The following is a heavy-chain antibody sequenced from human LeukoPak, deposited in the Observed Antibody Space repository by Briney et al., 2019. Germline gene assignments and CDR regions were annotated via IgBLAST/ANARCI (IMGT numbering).Heavy chain of an antibody. CDR1: GFTCSSYA. V-gene: IGHV3-23*01. J-gene: IGHJ4*02. CDR3: AKAGALAVAGNFDY. D-gene: IGHD6-19*01. CDR2: ISGSGGST. Sequence: PGGSLRLSCAASGFTCSSYAMSWVRQAPGKGLEWVSAISGSGGSTYYADSVKGRFTISRDNSKNTLYLQMNSLRAEDTAVYYCAKAGALAVAGNFDYWGQGTLVTVSS.